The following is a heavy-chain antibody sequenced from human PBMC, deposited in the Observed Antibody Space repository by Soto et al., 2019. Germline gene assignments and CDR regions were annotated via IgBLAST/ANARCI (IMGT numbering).Heavy chain of an antibody. CDR1: GFTFTRHW. J-gene: IGHJ6*02. CDR2: IDPSDSYT. Sequence: PGESLKISCKGSGFTFTRHWISWVRQMPGGGLEWMGKIDPSDSYTNYSPSFQGHVTISADKSINTAYLQWSGLQASDTAMYYCARSLAYCTGGTCYKGYGMDVWAQGTTVTVSS. D-gene: IGHD2-8*02. CDR3: ARSLAYCTGGTCYKGYGMDV. V-gene: IGHV5-10-1*01.